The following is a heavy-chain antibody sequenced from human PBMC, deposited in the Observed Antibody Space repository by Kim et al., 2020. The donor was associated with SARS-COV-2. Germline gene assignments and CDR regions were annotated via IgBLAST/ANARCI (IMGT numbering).Heavy chain of an antibody. J-gene: IGHJ4*02. Sequence: GESLKISCKGSGYSFTSYCIGWVRQMPGKGLEWMGIIYPGDSDTRYSPSFQGQVTISADKSISTAYLQWSSLKASDTAMYYCARSYYYGSGSYYSLGYWGQGTLVTVSS. V-gene: IGHV5-51*01. CDR3: ARSYYYGSGSYYSLGY. D-gene: IGHD3-10*01. CDR1: GYSFTSYC. CDR2: IYPGDSDT.